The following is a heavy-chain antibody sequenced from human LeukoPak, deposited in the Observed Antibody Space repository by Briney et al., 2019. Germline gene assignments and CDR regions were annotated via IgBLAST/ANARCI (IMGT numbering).Heavy chain of an antibody. CDR3: ARGSSSWIPYYYYMDV. D-gene: IGHD6-13*01. J-gene: IGHJ6*03. CDR1: GYTFTSYD. Sequence: ASVKVSCKASGYTFTSYDINWVRQATGQGLEWMGWMNPNSGNTGYAQKFQGRVTMTRNTSISTAYMELSSLRSEDTAVYYCARGSSSWIPYYYYMDVWGEGTTVTVSS. CDR2: MNPNSGNT. V-gene: IGHV1-8*01.